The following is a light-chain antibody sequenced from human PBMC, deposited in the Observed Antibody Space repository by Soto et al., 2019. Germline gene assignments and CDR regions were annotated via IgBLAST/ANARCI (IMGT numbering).Light chain of an antibody. Sequence: QSVLTQPRSVSGSPGQSVTISCAGTSSDVGGYNYVSWYQQHPGKAPKLMIYDVNERPSGVPDRFSGSKSGNTASLTISGLQAEDEADYYCCSYAGSYIWVFGGGTKLTVL. V-gene: IGLV2-11*01. CDR2: DVN. CDR3: CSYAGSYIWV. J-gene: IGLJ3*02. CDR1: SSDVGGYNY.